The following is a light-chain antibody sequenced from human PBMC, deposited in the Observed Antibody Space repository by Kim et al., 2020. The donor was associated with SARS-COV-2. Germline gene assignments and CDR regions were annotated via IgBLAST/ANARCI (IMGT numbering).Light chain of an antibody. CDR1: QDIKNY. Sequence: ASVGNRVTITCQASQDIKNYLNWDQQKTGKVPQLLIYDASNLEIGVPSRFSGSGSGTDFTLTISSLHPEDIATYYCQHYYNLPRTFGQGTKLEIK. J-gene: IGKJ2*01. CDR2: DAS. CDR3: QHYYNLPRT. V-gene: IGKV1-33*01.